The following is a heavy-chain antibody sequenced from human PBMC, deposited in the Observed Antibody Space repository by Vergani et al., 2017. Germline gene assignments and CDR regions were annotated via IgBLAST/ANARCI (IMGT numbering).Heavy chain of an antibody. V-gene: IGHV3-30*02. Sequence: QVQLVESGGGVVQRGGSLRLSCAKSGFTLGNYDMQWIRQGQGKGLEFVAFIHFDGSNQYYEDSVKGRFTLSRDFSKNTLYLQMNSLRTDDTATYYCAKHFRGWGIDYWGQGTQVIVSS. CDR2: IHFDGSNQ. CDR1: GFTLGNYD. CDR3: AKHFRGWGIDY. D-gene: IGHD3-16*01. J-gene: IGHJ4*02.